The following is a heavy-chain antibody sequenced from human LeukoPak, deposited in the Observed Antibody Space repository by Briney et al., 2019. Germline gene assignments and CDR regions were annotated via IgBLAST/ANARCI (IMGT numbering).Heavy chain of an antibody. V-gene: IGHV4-39*01. CDR2: IYYSGST. CDR1: GGSNSSSSYY. Sequence: SETLSLTCTVSGGSNSSSSYYWGWIRQPPGKGLEWIGSIYYSGSTYYNPSLKSRVTISVDTSKNQFSLKLSSVTAADTAVYYCARHRIKYYYDSSGYSPNWFDPWGQGTLVTVSS. CDR3: ARHRIKYYYDSSGYSPNWFDP. D-gene: IGHD3-22*01. J-gene: IGHJ5*02.